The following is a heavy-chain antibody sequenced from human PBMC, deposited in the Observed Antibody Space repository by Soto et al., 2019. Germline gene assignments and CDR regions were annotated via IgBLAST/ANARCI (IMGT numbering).Heavy chain of an antibody. CDR2: INHSGST. Sequence: SETLSLTCAVYGGSFSPYFWSWIRQPPGKGLEWIGEINHSGSTNYNPSLTRRATLSVDTSKNQVSLKLTSVTAADTAVYYCAIVASGCQYYYFEFWGSGTPVTVYS. D-gene: IGHD6-19*01. CDR1: GGSFSPYF. V-gene: IGHV4-34*01. J-gene: IGHJ2*01. CDR3: AIVASGCQYYYFEF.